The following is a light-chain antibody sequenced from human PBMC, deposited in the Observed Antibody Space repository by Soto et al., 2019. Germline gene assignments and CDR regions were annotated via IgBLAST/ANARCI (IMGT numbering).Light chain of an antibody. Sequence: IVMTQSPATVSVSPGESTSLSCRASRTIGTNLGWYQQKPGQAPRLLISKISNRATGVPARFSGSGSGTEFTLTITSLQSEDIAVYYCQQYADWPLTFGGGTKVDIK. CDR1: RTIGTN. CDR2: KIS. CDR3: QQYADWPLT. V-gene: IGKV3-15*01. J-gene: IGKJ4*01.